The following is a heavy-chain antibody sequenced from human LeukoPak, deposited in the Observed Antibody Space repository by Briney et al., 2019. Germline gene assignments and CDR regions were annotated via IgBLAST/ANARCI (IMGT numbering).Heavy chain of an antibody. V-gene: IGHV1-2*02. D-gene: IGHD3-22*01. CDR1: GYTFIGYY. J-gene: IGHJ6*03. Sequence: VASVKVSCKASGYTFIGYYMHWVRQAPGQGLEWMGWINPNSGGTNYAQKFQGRVTMTRDTSISTAYMELSRLRSDDTAVYYCARGAMIVVLNSYMDVWGKGTTVTVSS. CDR2: INPNSGGT. CDR3: ARGAMIVVLNSYMDV.